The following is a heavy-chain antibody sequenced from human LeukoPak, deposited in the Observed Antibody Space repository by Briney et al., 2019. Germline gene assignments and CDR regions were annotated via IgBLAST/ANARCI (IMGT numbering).Heavy chain of an antibody. CDR3: TADNCGSTSCYARY. CDR1: GFTFSEFTFSNAW. D-gene: IGHD2-2*01. Sequence: GGSLRLSCVASGFTFSEFTFSNAWMSWVRQAPGKGLEWVGRFKSKTDGGATDYAAPVKGRFTISRDVSKTTLFLQMNSLKTEDTAVYYCTADNCGSTSCYARYWGQGTLVTVSS. CDR2: FKSKTDGGAT. V-gene: IGHV3-15*01. J-gene: IGHJ4*02.